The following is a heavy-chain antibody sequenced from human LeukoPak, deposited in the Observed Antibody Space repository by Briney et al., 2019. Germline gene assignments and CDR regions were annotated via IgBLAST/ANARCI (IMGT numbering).Heavy chain of an antibody. J-gene: IGHJ5*02. CDR3: ARQRQYQLLLGWFDP. V-gene: IGHV4-4*07. CDR2: IYTSGST. D-gene: IGHD2-2*01. Sequence: SSETLSLTCTVSGGSISSYYWSWIRQPAGKGLEWIGRIYTSGSTYYNPSLKSRVTISVDTSKNQFSLKLSSVTAADTAVYYCARQRQYQLLLGWFDPWGQGTLVTVSS. CDR1: GGSISSYY.